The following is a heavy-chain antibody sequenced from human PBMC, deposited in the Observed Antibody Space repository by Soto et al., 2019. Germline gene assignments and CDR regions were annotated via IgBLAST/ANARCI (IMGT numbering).Heavy chain of an antibody. CDR2: IKQDGSGK. D-gene: IGHD2-21*02. CDR1: GFTFSSYW. V-gene: IGHV3-7*01. CDR3: TRGAYCGGDCHLYFDY. Sequence: EVQLVESGGDLVQPGGSLRLSCAASGFTFSSYWMSWVRQATGKGLEWMANIKQDGSGKNYVDSVKGRFIISRDNAKNSSYLQMDSLRAEDTAVYYCTRGAYCGGDCHLYFDYWGQGTLVTVSS. J-gene: IGHJ4*02.